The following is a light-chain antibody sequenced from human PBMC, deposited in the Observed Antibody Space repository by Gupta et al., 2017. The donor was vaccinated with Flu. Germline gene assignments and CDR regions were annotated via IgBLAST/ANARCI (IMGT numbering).Light chain of an antibody. CDR2: GAS. Sequence: IVLTQSPGTLSLSPGERAALSCRASQSVSNNNLAWYHQKPGQAPRLLIYGASSRASGIPDRFSGSGSGTEFTLTIRRLEPEDFAVYYCQQEGSSPRTFGQGTKLEIK. V-gene: IGKV3-20*01. CDR1: QSVSNNN. J-gene: IGKJ2*01. CDR3: QQEGSSPRT.